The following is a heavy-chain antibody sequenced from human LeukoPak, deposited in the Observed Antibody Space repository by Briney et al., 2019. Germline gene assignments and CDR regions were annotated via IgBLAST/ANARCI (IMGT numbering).Heavy chain of an antibody. V-gene: IGHV4-59*01. J-gene: IGHJ4*02. CDR2: IXYSGST. CDR3: AREPRGSGSYYNGGFDY. D-gene: IGHD3-10*01. Sequence: XXIXYSGSTNYNPSLKIRVTISVDTSKNQFSLKLSSVTAADTAVYCCAREPRGSGSYYNGGFDYWGQGTLVTVSS.